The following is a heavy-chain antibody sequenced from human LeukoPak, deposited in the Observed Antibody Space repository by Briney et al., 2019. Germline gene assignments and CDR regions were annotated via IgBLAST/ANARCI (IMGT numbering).Heavy chain of an antibody. CDR1: GGSISSGSHY. Sequence: SETLSLTCTVSGGSISSGSHYWNWIRQPAGKGLEWIGRIYPSGSTNYNPSLKSRVTISVDTSKNQFSLKLSSVTAADTAVYYCARDGSDWLLTTNWFDPWGQGSLVTVSS. CDR2: IYPSGST. V-gene: IGHV4-61*02. J-gene: IGHJ5*02. D-gene: IGHD6-19*01. CDR3: ARDGSDWLLTTNWFDP.